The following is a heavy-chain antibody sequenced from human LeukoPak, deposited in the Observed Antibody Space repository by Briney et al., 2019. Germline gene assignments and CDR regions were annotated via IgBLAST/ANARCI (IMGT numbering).Heavy chain of an antibody. V-gene: IGHV3-15*01. CDR1: GLTFSNAW. CDR2: IKSKTDGGTT. CDR3: TTTIAMVRGVIIQPY. Sequence: PGGSLRLSCAASGLTFSNAWMSWVRQAPGKGLEWVGRIKSKTDGGTTDYAAPVKGRFTISRDDSKNTLYLQMNSLKTEDTAVYYCTTTIAMVRGVIIQPYWGQGTLVTVSS. J-gene: IGHJ4*02. D-gene: IGHD3-10*01.